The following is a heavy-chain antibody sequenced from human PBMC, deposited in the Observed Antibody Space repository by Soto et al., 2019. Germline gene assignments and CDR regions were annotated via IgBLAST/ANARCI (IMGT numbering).Heavy chain of an antibody. CDR3: ASECYYDGLKYY. D-gene: IGHD3-3*01. CDR2: ISSSSSTI. J-gene: IGHJ4*02. CDR1: GFPLSNSG. V-gene: IGHV3-48*02. Sequence: GGSLRLSCAASGFPLSNSGMGWVRQAPGKGLEWVSSISSSSSTILYADSVKGRFTISRDNAKNSLYLQMNSLRDDDTALYFCASECYYDGLKYYWGQGTLVTVSS.